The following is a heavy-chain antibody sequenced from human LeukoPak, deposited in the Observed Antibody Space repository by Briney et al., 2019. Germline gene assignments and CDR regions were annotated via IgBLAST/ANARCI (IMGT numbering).Heavy chain of an antibody. CDR2: IGAAGDP. V-gene: IGHV3-13*05. CDR1: GFTLSSYD. J-gene: IGHJ4*02. CDR3: ARGGFGGYSYGPNIDY. Sequence: PGGSLRLSCAASGFTLSSYDMHWVRQATGKGLEWVSAIGAAGDPYYPGSVKGRFAISRENAKNSLYLQMNSLRAGDTAVYYCARGGFGGYSYGPNIDYWGQGTLVTVSS. D-gene: IGHD5-18*01.